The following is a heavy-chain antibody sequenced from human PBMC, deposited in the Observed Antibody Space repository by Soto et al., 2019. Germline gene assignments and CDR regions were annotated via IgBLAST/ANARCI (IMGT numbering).Heavy chain of an antibody. CDR1: GGSISSYY. J-gene: IGHJ6*03. CDR2: IYYSGST. V-gene: IGHV4-59*08. CDR3: ARLPYYYYYMDV. Sequence: SETLSLTCTVSGGSISSYYWSWIRQPPGKGLEWIGYIYYSGSTNYNPSLKSRVTISVDTSKNQFSLKLSSVTAADTAVYYCARLPYYYYYMDVWGKGTTVTVSS.